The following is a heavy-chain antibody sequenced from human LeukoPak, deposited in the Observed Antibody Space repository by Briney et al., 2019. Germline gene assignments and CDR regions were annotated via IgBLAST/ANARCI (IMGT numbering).Heavy chain of an antibody. D-gene: IGHD2-15*01. V-gene: IGHV4-59*01. Sequence: SETLSLTCTVSGGSISSYYWSWIRQPPGKGLEWIGYINYSGSTDYNPSLKSRVTISIDTPKNQFSLKLRSVTAEDTAVYYCSRDGDVVVVAARHYYMDVWGKGTTVTVSS. CDR1: GGSISSYY. CDR2: INYSGST. CDR3: SRDGDVVVVAARHYYMDV. J-gene: IGHJ6*03.